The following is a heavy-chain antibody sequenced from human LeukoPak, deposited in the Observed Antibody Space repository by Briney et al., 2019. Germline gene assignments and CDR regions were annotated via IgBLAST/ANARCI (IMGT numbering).Heavy chain of an antibody. J-gene: IGHJ5*02. D-gene: IGHD3-10*01. CDR2: INPNSGGT. CDR1: GYTFTGYY. V-gene: IGHV1-2*02. CDR3: ARADAMVRGVIITRSFRFDP. Sequence: ASVKVSCKASGYTFTGYYMHWVRHAPGQGLEWMGWINPNSGGTNYAQKFQGRVTMTRDTSISTAYMELSRLRSDDTAVYYCARADAMVRGVIITRSFRFDPWGQGTLVTVSS.